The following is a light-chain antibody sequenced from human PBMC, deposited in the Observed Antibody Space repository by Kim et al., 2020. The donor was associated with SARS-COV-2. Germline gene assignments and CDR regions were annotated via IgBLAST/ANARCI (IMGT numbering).Light chain of an antibody. J-gene: IGKJ4*01. V-gene: IGKV1-5*03. CDR3: QQYNHYSGIT. Sequence: DIQLTQSPSTLSASVGDRITITCRASQRIDNWLAWYQQKSGKAPKLLIYGASTLQSGVPVRFSGSGSGSDFSLTINSLQPDDFATYYCQQYNHYSGITFGGGTKVDIK. CDR1: QRIDNW. CDR2: GAS.